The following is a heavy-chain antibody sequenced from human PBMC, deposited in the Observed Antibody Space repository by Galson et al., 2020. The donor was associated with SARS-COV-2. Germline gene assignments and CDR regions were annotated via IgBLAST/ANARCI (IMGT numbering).Heavy chain of an antibody. CDR3: ARGDMRNDYFDY. V-gene: IGHV3-74*01. D-gene: IGHD3-16*01. CDR2: IYSEGSST. J-gene: IGHJ4*02. Sequence: GGSLRLSCAVSGFTFSSYWMHWVRLAPGKGLVWVSRIYSEGSSTSYADSVKGRFTISGDNAKNTLYLHMSSLRAEDTAVYYCARGDMRNDYFDYWGQGTLVTVSS. CDR1: GFTFSSYW.